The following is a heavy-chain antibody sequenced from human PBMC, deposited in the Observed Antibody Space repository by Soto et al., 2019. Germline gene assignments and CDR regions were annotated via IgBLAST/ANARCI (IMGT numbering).Heavy chain of an antibody. J-gene: IGHJ4*02. CDR3: ARAVAVPADFDY. V-gene: IGHV1-3*05. CDR1: GYTFTVYA. Sequence: QVQLVQSGAEEKKPWASVKVYCKASGYTFTVYAMHWVRQAPGQRLEWMGWINAGNGNTKYSQKFQGRVTITRDTSASTAYMELSSLRSEDTAVYYCARAVAVPADFDYWGQGTLVTVSS. D-gene: IGHD6-19*01. CDR2: INAGNGNT.